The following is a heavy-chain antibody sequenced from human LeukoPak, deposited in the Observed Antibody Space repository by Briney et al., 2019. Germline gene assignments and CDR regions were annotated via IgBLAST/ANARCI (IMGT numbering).Heavy chain of an antibody. CDR2: INPNSGGT. V-gene: IGHV1-2*02. Sequence: ASVKVSCKASGYTFTGYYMHWVRQAPGQGLEWMGWINPNSGGTNYAQKFQGRVTMTRDTSISTAYMELSRLRSDDTAVYYCAKDVPDYYDSSGYNFDYWGQGTLVTVSS. J-gene: IGHJ4*02. CDR3: AKDVPDYYDSSGYNFDY. CDR1: GYTFTGYY. D-gene: IGHD3-22*01.